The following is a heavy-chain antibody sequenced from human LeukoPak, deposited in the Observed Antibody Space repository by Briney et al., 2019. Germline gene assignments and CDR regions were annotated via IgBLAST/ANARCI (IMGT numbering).Heavy chain of an antibody. CDR2: ISAYNGNT. D-gene: IGHD6-19*01. J-gene: IGHJ4*02. V-gene: IGHV1-18*04. CDR3: AREVQQWLANLDY. Sequence: GASVKVSCKASGYTFTGYYIHWVRQAPGQGLEWMGWISAYNGNTNYAQKLQGRVTMATDTSTSTAYMELRSLRSDDTAVYYCAREVQQWLANLDYWGQGTLVTVSS. CDR1: GYTFTGYY.